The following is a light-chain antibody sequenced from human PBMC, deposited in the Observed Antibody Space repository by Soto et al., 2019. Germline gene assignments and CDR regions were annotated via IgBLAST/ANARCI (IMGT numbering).Light chain of an antibody. Sequence: DLQMTQSPSSLSASVGDRVTITCRSSQSIDKYLNWYQQKPGKAPKVLIYAASSLQSGVPLRFSGSGSGTDFTLTISSLQPEDFATHYCQHSYSTPITFGQGTRLEIE. J-gene: IGKJ5*01. CDR1: QSIDKY. CDR2: AAS. CDR3: QHSYSTPIT. V-gene: IGKV1-39*01.